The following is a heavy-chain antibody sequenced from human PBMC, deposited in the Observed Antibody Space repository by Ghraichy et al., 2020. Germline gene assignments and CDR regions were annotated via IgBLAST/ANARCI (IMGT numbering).Heavy chain of an antibody. J-gene: IGHJ6*02. CDR2: IYYSGST. CDR1: GGSISSYY. CDR3: ARDRGDDFWSGYYPPTYGMDV. D-gene: IGHD3-3*01. Sequence: SQTRSLTCTVSGGSISSYYWSWIRQPPGKGLEWIGYIYYSGSTNYNPSLKSRVTISVDTSKNQFSLKLSSVTAADTAVYYCARDRGDDFWSGYYPPTYGMDVWGQGTTVTVSS. V-gene: IGHV4-59*01.